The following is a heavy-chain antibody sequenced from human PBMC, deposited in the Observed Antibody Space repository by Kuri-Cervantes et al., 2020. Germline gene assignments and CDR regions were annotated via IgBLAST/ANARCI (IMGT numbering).Heavy chain of an antibody. CDR2: ISYDGSNK. J-gene: IGHJ4*02. CDR1: GFTFSSYA. V-gene: IGHV3-30-3*01. CDR3: AKDMDSYGGPFDY. Sequence: GESLKISCAASGFTFSSYAMHWVRQAPGKGLEWVAVISYDGSNKYYADSVKGRFTISRGNSKNTLYLQMNSLRAEDTAVYYCAKDMDSYGGPFDYWGQGTLVTVSS. D-gene: IGHD5-18*01.